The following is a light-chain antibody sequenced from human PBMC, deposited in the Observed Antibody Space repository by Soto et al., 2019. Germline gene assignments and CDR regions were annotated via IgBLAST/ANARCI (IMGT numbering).Light chain of an antibody. V-gene: IGKV3-20*01. CDR1: QSVSNNY. CDR3: QKYGSSPWT. Sequence: EIVLTQSPGTLSLSPGESATLSCRSSQSVSNNYLAWYQQKPGQAPRLLIYGASSRATGIPDRFSGSGSGTDFTLTISSLEPEDFAVYYCQKYGSSPWTFGQGTKVDIK. J-gene: IGKJ1*01. CDR2: GAS.